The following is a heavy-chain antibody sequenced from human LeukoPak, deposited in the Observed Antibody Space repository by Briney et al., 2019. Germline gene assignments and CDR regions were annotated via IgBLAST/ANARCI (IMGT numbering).Heavy chain of an antibody. CDR2: FDTEDGET. CDR1: GYTLTELS. D-gene: IGHD3-16*01. Sequence: ASVKVSCKVSGYTLTELSMHGVRQAPGKGLEGVGGFDTEDGETIYAEKFQGRVTMTEDTSTDTAYMELSSLRSEDTAVYYCATDRWANGAFDIWGQGTMVTVSS. V-gene: IGHV1-24*01. J-gene: IGHJ3*02. CDR3: ATDRWANGAFDI.